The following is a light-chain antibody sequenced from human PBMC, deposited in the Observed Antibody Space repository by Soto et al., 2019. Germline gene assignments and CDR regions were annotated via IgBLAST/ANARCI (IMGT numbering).Light chain of an antibody. Sequence: DIQMTQSPSTLSGSVGDRVTITCRASQTISSWLAWYQQKPGEAPKLLIYDASSLESGVPSRFSGSGSGTEFTLTISSLQPDDFATYYCQHSGAFGQGTKVDIK. CDR2: DAS. J-gene: IGKJ1*01. CDR1: QTISSW. V-gene: IGKV1-5*01. CDR3: QHSGA.